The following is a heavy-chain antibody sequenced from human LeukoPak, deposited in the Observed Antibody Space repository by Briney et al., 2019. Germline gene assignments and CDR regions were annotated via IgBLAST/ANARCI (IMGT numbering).Heavy chain of an antibody. D-gene: IGHD3-3*01. V-gene: IGHV1-69*05. Sequence: EASVKVSCKASGGTFSSYAISWVRQAPGQGLEWMGGIIPIFGTANYAQKFQGRVTITRNTSISTAYMELSSLRSEDTAVYYCARGDPIFGVVMPVDYWGQGTLVTVSS. J-gene: IGHJ4*02. CDR3: ARGDPIFGVVMPVDY. CDR2: IIPIFGTA. CDR1: GGTFSSYA.